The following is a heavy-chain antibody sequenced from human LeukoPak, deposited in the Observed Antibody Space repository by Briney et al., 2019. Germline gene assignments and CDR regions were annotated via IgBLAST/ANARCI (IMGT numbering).Heavy chain of an antibody. D-gene: IGHD7-27*01. CDR1: GFTFDHYA. CDR2: ISRNSGST. J-gene: IGHJ6*03. V-gene: IGHV3-9*01. CDR3: AKDGQKLGFYFYYYMDV. Sequence: PGGSLGLSCAASGFTFDHYAMHWVRQAPGKGLEWVSGISRNSGSTVYADSVKGRFIISRDNAKNSLYLEMNSLRAEDTALYYCAKDGQKLGFYFYYYMDVWGTGTTVTVAS.